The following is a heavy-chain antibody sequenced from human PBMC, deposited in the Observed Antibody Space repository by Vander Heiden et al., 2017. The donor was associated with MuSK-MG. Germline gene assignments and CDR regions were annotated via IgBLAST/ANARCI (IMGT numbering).Heavy chain of an antibody. Sequence: QVQMVGSGGGVVQPGRSLRLSCSASGFPLGSYAMHWVRQAPGKGLEWVAVISYDGSNKYYADSVKGRFTISRDNSKNTLYLQMNSLRAEDTAVYYCASHRYFDWLSELDYWGQGTLVTVSS. CDR3: ASHRYFDWLSELDY. V-gene: IGHV3-30-3*01. J-gene: IGHJ4*02. D-gene: IGHD3-9*01. CDR1: GFPLGSYA. CDR2: ISYDGSNK.